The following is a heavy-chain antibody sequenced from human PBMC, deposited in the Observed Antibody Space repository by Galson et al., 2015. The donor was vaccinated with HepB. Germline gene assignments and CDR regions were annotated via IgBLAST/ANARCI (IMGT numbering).Heavy chain of an antibody. Sequence: SLRLSCAASGFTFSSYAMHWVRQAPGKGLEYVSAISSNGGSTYYADSVKGRFTISRDNSKNTLYLQMSSLRAEDTAVYYCVKEGYSSSSRGYFQHWGQGTLVTVSS. CDR3: VKEGYSSSSRGYFQH. D-gene: IGHD6-13*01. V-gene: IGHV3-64D*06. CDR2: ISSNGGST. CDR1: GFTFSSYA. J-gene: IGHJ1*01.